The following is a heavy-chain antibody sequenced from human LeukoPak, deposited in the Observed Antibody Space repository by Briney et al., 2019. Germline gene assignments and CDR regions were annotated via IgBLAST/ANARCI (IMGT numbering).Heavy chain of an antibody. CDR3: ARDRGHGSYSGYVPPWSYGMDV. CDR1: GDTFSSYA. CDR2: IIPIFVTA. Sequence: GASVKVSCKASGDTFSSYAISWVRQAPGQGLEWMGGIIPIFVTANYAQKFQGRVTITADKSTSTAYMELSSLRYEDTDVYYCARDRGHGSYSGYVPPWSYGMDVWGKGTTVTVSS. J-gene: IGHJ6*04. V-gene: IGHV1-69*06. D-gene: IGHD5-12*01.